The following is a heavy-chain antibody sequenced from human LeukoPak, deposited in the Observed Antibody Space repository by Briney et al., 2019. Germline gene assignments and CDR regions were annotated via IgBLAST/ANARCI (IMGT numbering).Heavy chain of an antibody. CDR1: GFTFSDYA. Sequence: GGSLRLSCKGSGFTFSDYAMSWVCQGPRQGLERVGFIRSKAYGTTTEYASSVKGRFVISRDDSKTIAYLQMNSLNTEDTAVYYCTRDWDLCYGLWGQGNLVTVSS. D-gene: IGHD2-2*01. CDR3: TRDWDLCYGL. CDR2: IRSKAYGTTT. V-gene: IGHV3-49*04. J-gene: IGHJ4*02.